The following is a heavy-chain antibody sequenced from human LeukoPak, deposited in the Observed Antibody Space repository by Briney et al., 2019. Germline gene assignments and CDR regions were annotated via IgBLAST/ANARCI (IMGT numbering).Heavy chain of an antibody. CDR3: AKKSGDHFHFDF. D-gene: IGHD2-21*01. J-gene: IGHJ4*02. CDR2: IGTSGANT. Sequence: GGSLRLSCAASGFTFNNYGMSWVRQTPGKGPEWVSTIGTSGANTYHADSVKGRFTISRDDSKNTLHLQMNSLRAEDTAVYHCAKKSGDHFHFDFWGQGTLVTVSS. V-gene: IGHV3-23*01. CDR1: GFTFNNYG.